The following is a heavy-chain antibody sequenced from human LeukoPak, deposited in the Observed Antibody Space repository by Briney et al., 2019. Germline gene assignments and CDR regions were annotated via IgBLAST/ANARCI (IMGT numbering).Heavy chain of an antibody. V-gene: IGHV3-23*01. J-gene: IGHJ5*02. CDR1: GFSFSTYA. CDR3: ARDSAYSSSP. CDR2: VGRDGRGT. D-gene: IGHD6-13*01. Sequence: PGGSLRLSCAASGFSFSTYAMSWVRQAPGKGLEWVSTVGRDGRGTYYADSVKGRFTISRDNSKNTLYLQMNSLRAEDTAVYYCARDSAYSSSPWGQGTLVTVSS.